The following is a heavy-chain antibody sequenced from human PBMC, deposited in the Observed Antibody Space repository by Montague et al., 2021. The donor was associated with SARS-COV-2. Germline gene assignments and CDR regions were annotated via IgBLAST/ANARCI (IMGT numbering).Heavy chain of an antibody. D-gene: IGHD3-10*01. V-gene: IGHV6-1*01. CDR3: ARGLWFGELLYYYYYYGMDV. J-gene: IGHJ6*02. CDR2: RPKRNN. Sequence: RPKRNNDYAVSVKSRITINPDTSKNQFSLQLNSVTPEDTAVYYCARGLWFGELLYYYYYYGMDVWGQGTTVTVSS.